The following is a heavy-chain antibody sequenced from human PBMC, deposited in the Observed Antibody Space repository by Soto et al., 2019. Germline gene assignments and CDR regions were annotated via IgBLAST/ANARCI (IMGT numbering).Heavy chain of an antibody. CDR1: GFTFSSYE. D-gene: IGHD3-22*01. CDR3: ARTYYYDSSGYPDAYDI. CDR2: ISSSGSTI. J-gene: IGHJ3*02. Sequence: GGSLRLSCAASGFTFSSYEMNWVRQAPGKGLEWVSYISSSGSTIYYADSVKGRFTISRDNAKNSLYLQMNNLRAEDTAVYYCARTYYYDSSGYPDAYDIWGQGTMVTVSS. V-gene: IGHV3-48*03.